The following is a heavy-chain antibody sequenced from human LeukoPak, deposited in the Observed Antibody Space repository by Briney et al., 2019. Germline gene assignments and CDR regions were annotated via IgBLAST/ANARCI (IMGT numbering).Heavy chain of an antibody. D-gene: IGHD3-22*01. CDR3: AKETYDRYFDY. Sequence: PGGSLRLSCAASGFTFSTYAMSWVRQAPGKGLEWVSAISGSGGTTYYADSVKGRFTISRDSSKNTLYLQMNSLRADDRAVYYCAKETYDRYFDYWGQGTLVTVSS. J-gene: IGHJ4*02. CDR1: GFTFSTYA. V-gene: IGHV3-23*01. CDR2: ISGSGGTT.